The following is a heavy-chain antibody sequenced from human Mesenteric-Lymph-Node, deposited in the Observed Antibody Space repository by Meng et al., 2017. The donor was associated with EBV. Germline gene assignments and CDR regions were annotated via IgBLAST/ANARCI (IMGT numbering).Heavy chain of an antibody. J-gene: IGHJ4*02. Sequence: QVQLVQSGSELNKPGXSVKVSCSASGYIFTRFAMNWVRQAPGQGLEWMGWINAYTGKATYAQGFTGRFVFSLDTSVDTAYLEINSLTLEDTAVYFCARDLDGSYVSYWGQGTLVTVSS. V-gene: IGHV7-4-1*02. CDR1: GYIFTRFA. D-gene: IGHD3-16*01. CDR2: INAYTGKA. CDR3: ARDLDGSYVSY.